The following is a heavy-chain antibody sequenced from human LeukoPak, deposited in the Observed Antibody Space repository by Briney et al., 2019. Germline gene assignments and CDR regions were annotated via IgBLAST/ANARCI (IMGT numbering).Heavy chain of an antibody. Sequence: GGSLRLSCAASGFSFSVYEMHWVRQAPGKGLEWISDISSSGTTTYYADSVKGRFTISRDNAKNSLYLQMNSLRAEDTALYYCAKDRNYYDSSGYYSWGQGTLVTVSS. CDR2: ISSSGTTT. J-gene: IGHJ4*02. CDR3: AKDRNYYDSSGYYS. CDR1: GFSFSVYE. V-gene: IGHV3-48*03. D-gene: IGHD3-22*01.